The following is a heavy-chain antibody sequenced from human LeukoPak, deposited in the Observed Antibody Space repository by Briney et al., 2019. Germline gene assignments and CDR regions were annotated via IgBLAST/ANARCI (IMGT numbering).Heavy chain of an antibody. D-gene: IGHD4-17*01. CDR3: ARDPGDWTTVSD. CDR2: ISSSSSYI. V-gene: IGHV3-21*01. Sequence: GGSLRLSCAASGFTFSSYSMNWVRQAPGKGLEWVSSISSSSSYIYYADSVKGRFTISRDNAKNSLYLQMNSLRAEDTAVYYCARDPGDWTTVSDWGEGTLVTVSS. J-gene: IGHJ4*02. CDR1: GFTFSSYS.